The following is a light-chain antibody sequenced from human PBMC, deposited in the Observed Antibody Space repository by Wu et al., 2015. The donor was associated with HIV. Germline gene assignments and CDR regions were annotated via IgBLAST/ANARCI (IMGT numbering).Light chain of an antibody. Sequence: DIQLAQSPSSLSASVGDRVTITCRASQNISSFLNWYQEKTKKAPKLLIYGASNLQGGVSSRFSGSGSGTDFNLIIRSLQPEDFASYYCQQSYSTPRSFGQGTKLEIK. J-gene: IGKJ2*04. CDR3: QQSYSTPRS. V-gene: IGKV1-39*01. CDR1: QNISSF. CDR2: GAS.